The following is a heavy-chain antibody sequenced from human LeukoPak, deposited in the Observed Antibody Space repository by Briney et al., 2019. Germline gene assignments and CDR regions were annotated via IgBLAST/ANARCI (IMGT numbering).Heavy chain of an antibody. J-gene: IGHJ4*02. CDR2: ISGYNDKT. V-gene: IGHV1-18*01. CDR1: GYTFTTYG. D-gene: IGHD3-22*01. CDR3: ARALSSSYYDSNGYTFDY. Sequence: ASVKVSCKTSGYTFTTYGIGWVRQAPGQGLEWMGWISGYNDKTNYAQKPQGRFTMTTDTSTSTAYMELRSLRSDDTAVYYCARALSSSYYDSNGYTFDYWGQGTPVSVSS.